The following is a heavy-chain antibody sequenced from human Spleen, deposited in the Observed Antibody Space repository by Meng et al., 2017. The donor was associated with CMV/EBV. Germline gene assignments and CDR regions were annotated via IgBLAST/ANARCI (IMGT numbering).Heavy chain of an antibody. V-gene: IGHV3-23*01. CDR3: ARYTAMVNFDY. D-gene: IGHD5-18*01. Sequence: ESLKISCAASGFTFSSYAMSWVRQAPGRGLEWVSTISASGDSTYYADSVKGRFTISRDNAKNSLYLQMNSLRAEDTAVYYCARYTAMVNFDYWGQGTLVTVSS. J-gene: IGHJ4*02. CDR1: GFTFSSYA. CDR2: ISASGDST.